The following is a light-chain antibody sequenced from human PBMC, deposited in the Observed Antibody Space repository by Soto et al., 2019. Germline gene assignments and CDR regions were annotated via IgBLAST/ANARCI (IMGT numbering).Light chain of an antibody. J-gene: IGKJ1*01. Sequence: EIVLTQSPGTLSLSPGERATLSCRASQSVSRNYLAWYQQKPGQAPRPLIYGASSRATGIPDRFSGSGAGTDFTLTISRLESEDFAVYYCQQYGSSPWTFGQGTKLEIK. V-gene: IGKV3-20*01. CDR2: GAS. CDR1: QSVSRNY. CDR3: QQYGSSPWT.